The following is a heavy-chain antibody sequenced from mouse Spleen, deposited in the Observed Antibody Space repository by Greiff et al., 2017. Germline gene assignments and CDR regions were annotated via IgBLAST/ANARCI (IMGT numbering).Heavy chain of an antibody. CDR3: AASTMITTGFDY. CDR1: GYSFTDYN. Sequence: VHVKQSGPELVKPGASVKISCKASGYSFTDYNMNWVKQSNGKSLEWIGVINPNYGTTSYNQKFKGKATLTVDQSSSTAYMQLNSLTSEDSAVYYCAASTMITTGFDYWGQGTTLTVSS. V-gene: IGHV1-39*01. D-gene: IGHD2-4*01. J-gene: IGHJ2*01. CDR2: INPNYGTT.